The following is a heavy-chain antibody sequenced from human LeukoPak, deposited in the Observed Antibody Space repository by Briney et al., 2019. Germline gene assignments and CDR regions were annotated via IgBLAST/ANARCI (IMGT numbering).Heavy chain of an antibody. V-gene: IGHV1-24*01. D-gene: IGHD2-2*02. CDR1: GYKITELS. CDR2: VDPEDGEK. Sequence: SSAKVSCKVSGYKITELSIHWVRQAPGKGLEWVECVDPEDGEKFYAQNFHGRVTMTEDTSADTAYMEVSSLRSEDTAVYYCATDIPGIRIERGWTQLETWGQGTLVTVSS. CDR3: ATDIPGIRIERGWTQLET. J-gene: IGHJ5*02.